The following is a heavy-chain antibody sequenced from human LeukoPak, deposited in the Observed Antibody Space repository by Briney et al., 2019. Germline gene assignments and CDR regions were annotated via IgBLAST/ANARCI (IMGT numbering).Heavy chain of an antibody. J-gene: IGHJ5*02. CDR3: ARGRTWNYSWFDP. CDR2: INHSGST. CDR1: GGSFSGYY. D-gene: IGHD1-7*01. V-gene: IGHV4-34*01. Sequence: SETLSLTCAVYGGSFSGYYWNWIRQSPGMGLEWIGEINHSGSTNYNPSLKSRVTISVDTSKNQLSLKLSSVTAADTAVYYCARGRTWNYSWFDPWGQGTLVTVSS.